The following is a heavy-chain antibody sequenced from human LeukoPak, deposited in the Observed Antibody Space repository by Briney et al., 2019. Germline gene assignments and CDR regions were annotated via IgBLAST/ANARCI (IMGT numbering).Heavy chain of an antibody. V-gene: IGHV4-61*02. Sequence: SETLSLTCTVSGGSISTGSYFWSWIRQPAGKGLEWIGRISTSGTTNYNPSLKSRVTISVDKSKNQFSLKLSSVTAADTAVYYCAREKVSYQLTPYYFDYWGQGTLVTVSS. CDR1: GGSISTGSYF. CDR2: ISTSGTT. D-gene: IGHD2-2*01. CDR3: AREKVSYQLTPYYFDY. J-gene: IGHJ4*02.